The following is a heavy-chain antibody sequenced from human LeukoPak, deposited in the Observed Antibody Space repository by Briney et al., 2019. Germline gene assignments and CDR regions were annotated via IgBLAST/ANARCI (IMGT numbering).Heavy chain of an antibody. CDR2: ISSSSSYI. J-gene: IGHJ4*02. CDR3: ARGPTYYYDSSGYRPYYFDY. D-gene: IGHD3-22*01. V-gene: IGHV3-21*01. CDR1: GFTFSSYS. Sequence: GGSLRLSCAASGFTFSSYSMNWVRQAPGKGLEWVSSISSSSSYIYYADSVKGRFTISRDNAKNSLYLQMNSLRAEDTAVYYCARGPTYYYDSSGYRPYYFDYWGQGTLVTVSS.